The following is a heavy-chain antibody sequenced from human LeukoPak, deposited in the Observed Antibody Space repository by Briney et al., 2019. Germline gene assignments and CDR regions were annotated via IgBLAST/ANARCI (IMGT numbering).Heavy chain of an antibody. CDR3: AKVEGGAAAGFFDY. Sequence: GGPLRLSCAASGFTFSSYAMGWVRQAPGKGLEWVSAISGSGGSTYYADSVKGRFTISRDNSKNTLYLQMNSLRAEDTAVYYCAKVEGGAAAGFFDYWGQGTLVTVSS. J-gene: IGHJ4*02. CDR2: ISGSGGST. D-gene: IGHD6-13*01. V-gene: IGHV3-23*01. CDR1: GFTFSSYA.